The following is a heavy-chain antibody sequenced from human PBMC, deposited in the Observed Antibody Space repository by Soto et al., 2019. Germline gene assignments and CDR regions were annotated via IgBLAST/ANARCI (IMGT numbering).Heavy chain of an antibody. D-gene: IGHD6-13*01. V-gene: IGHV4-30-2*01. J-gene: IGHJ4*02. Sequence: LSLTCAVSGGSISSGGYSWSWIRQPPGKGLEWIGYIYHSGSTNYNPSLKSRVTISVDKSKNQFSLKLSSVTAADTAVYYCARAIWGSSWYYFDYWGQGTLVTVSS. CDR3: ARAIWGSSWYYFDY. CDR2: IYHSGST. CDR1: GGSISSGGYS.